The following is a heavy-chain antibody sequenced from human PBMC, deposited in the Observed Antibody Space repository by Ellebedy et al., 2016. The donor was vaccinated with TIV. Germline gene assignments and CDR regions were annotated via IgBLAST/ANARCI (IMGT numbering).Heavy chain of an antibody. CDR2: IYQDGSDQ. D-gene: IGHD4-17*01. J-gene: IGHJ5*02. CDR3: ARRGSYGDYAVQVNSWFDR. CDR1: GFSFRSYW. V-gene: IGHV3-7*01. Sequence: GESLKISCAASGFSFRSYWMSWVRQAPGKGLEWVANIYQDGSDQYYVDSVKGRFTISRDNANNLLFMQMNSLRVDDTAVYYCARRGSYGDYAVQVNSWFDRWGQGALVTVSS.